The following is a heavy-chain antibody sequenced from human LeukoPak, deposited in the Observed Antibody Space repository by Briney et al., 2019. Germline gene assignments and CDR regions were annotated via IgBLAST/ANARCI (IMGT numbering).Heavy chain of an antibody. J-gene: IGHJ4*02. CDR2: ISSSSSYI. D-gene: IGHD3-3*01. CDR3: ARDGVVSDYFDY. Sequence: GGSLRLSCAASGFTFSSYSMNWVRQAPGKGLEWVSSISSSSSYIYYADSVKGRSTISRDNSKNTLYLQMNSLRAKDTAVYYCARDGVVSDYFDYWGQGTLVTVSS. CDR1: GFTFSSYS. V-gene: IGHV3-21*01.